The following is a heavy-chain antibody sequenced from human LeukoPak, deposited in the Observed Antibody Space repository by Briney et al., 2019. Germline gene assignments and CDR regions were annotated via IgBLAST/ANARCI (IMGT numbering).Heavy chain of an antibody. D-gene: IGHD6-19*01. CDR3: AGSSGWPAYLDY. Sequence: GGSLKISCKASGYTFTGYWIGWVRQMPGKGLEWMGIMYPGNSDTRYSPSFEGQVTISADESIATAYLHWGSLKASDTAIYYCAGSSGWPAYLDYWGQGALVTVSS. V-gene: IGHV5-51*01. J-gene: IGHJ4*02. CDR1: GYTFTGYW. CDR2: MYPGNSDT.